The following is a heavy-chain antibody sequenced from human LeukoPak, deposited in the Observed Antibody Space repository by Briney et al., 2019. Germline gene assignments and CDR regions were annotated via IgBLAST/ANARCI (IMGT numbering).Heavy chain of an antibody. CDR1: GYTFTSYA. CDR3: ARDGYSYGSGDY. D-gene: IGHD5-18*01. J-gene: IGHJ4*02. CDR2: INAGNGNT. Sequence: GASVKVSCKASGYTFTSYAMHWVRQAPGQRLEWMGWINAGNGNTQYSQNFQGRVTITRDTSASTAYMELSSLRSEDTAVYYCARDGYSYGSGDYWGQGTLVTVSS. V-gene: IGHV1-3*01.